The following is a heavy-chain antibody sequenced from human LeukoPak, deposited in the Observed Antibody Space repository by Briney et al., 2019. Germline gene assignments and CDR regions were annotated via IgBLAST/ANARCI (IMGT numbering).Heavy chain of an antibody. CDR1: GLTFSSYS. J-gene: IGHJ4*02. CDR2: ISSSSSNI. Sequence: GGSLRLSCAASGLTFSSYSMNWVRQAPGKGLEWVSYISSSSSNIYYADSGKGRFTISRHNAKHSLYIQMNSLRAEDTAENYCAGRVFHCDISGYSYYFVCWAEGTRVSVSS. D-gene: IGHD3-22*01. CDR3: AGRVFHCDISGYSYYFVC. V-gene: IGHV3-48*01.